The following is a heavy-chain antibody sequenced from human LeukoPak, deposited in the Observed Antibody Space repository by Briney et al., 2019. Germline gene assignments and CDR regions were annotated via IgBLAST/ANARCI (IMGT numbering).Heavy chain of an antibody. J-gene: IGHJ3*02. D-gene: IGHD6-13*01. CDR1: GGSISRYY. CDR3: ARGAATDAFDI. CDR2: IYYSGGT. V-gene: IGHV4-59*01. Sequence: SETLSLTCTVSGGSISRYYWSWIRQPPGKGLEWIGYIYYSGGTNYNPSLKSRVTISVDTSKNQFSLKLSSVTAADTAVYYCARGAATDAFDIWGQGTMVTVSS.